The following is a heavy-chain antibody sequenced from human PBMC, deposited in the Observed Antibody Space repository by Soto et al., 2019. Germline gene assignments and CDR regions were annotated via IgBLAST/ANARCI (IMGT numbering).Heavy chain of an antibody. Sequence: GGSLRLSCAASGFTFSSYGMRWVRQAPGKGLEWVAVISYDGSNKYYADSVKGRFTISRDNSKNTLYLQMNSLRAEDTAVYYCAKGGAVASYYYGMDVWGQGTTVTVSS. CDR3: AKGGAVASYYYGMDV. CDR1: GFTFSSYG. J-gene: IGHJ6*02. D-gene: IGHD6-19*01. V-gene: IGHV3-30*18. CDR2: ISYDGSNK.